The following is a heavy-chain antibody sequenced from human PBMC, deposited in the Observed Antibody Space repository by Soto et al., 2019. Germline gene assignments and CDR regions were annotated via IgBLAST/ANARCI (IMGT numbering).Heavy chain of an antibody. CDR1: GYTFITGG. D-gene: IGHD6-19*01. J-gene: IGHJ2*01. CDR2: ISPANGDK. CDR3: ARGRYFATTHRQWWYFDF. Sequence: QVELMQSGPEVKRPGTSVKVSCKASGYTFITGGINWVRQTPGQPLEWVGWISPANGDKKYAQKFKDRVILTSETSTDTVNMELTNLRSDDTAVYFCARGRYFATTHRQWWYFDFWGRGTPVTVSS. V-gene: IGHV1-18*01.